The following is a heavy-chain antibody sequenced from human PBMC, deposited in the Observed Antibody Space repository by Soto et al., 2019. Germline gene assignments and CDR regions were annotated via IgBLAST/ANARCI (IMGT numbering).Heavy chain of an antibody. J-gene: IGHJ4*02. CDR3: ARDIDFSRITFVGLIVMMDY. D-gene: IGHD3-16*02. CDR1: GYTFTSNG. CDR2: INTYNGNT. Sequence: QVHLVQSGAEVKKPGASVKVSCKASGYTFTSNGISWVRQAPGQGLEWMGWINTYNGNTNYAQKFQGRVTVTTDTSTNTGYLELRSLRSDDTAVYYCARDIDFSRITFVGLIVMMDYWGQGTLVTVSS. V-gene: IGHV1-18*04.